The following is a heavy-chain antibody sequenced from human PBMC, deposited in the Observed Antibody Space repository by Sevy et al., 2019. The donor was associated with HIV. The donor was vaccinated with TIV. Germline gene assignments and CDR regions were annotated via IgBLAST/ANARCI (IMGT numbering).Heavy chain of an antibody. D-gene: IGHD3-9*01. J-gene: IGHJ4*02. CDR3: ARSPTDYDILTGYYMDTQGVLDY. CDR2: IWYDGSNK. CDR1: GFTFSSYG. V-gene: IGHV3-33*01. Sequence: GGSLRLSCAASGFTFSSYGMHWVRQAPGKGLEWVAVIWYDGSNKYYADSVKGRFTISRENSKNTLYLQMNSLRAEDTAVYYCARSPTDYDILTGYYMDTQGVLDYWGQGTLVTVSS.